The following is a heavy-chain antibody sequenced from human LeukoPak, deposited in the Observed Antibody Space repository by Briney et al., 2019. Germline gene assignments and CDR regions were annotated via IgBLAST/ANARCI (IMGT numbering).Heavy chain of an antibody. Sequence: SETLSLTCTVSGGSISSYYWSWIRQPPGEGLEWIGYIYYSGSTNYNPSLKSRVTISVDTSKNQFSLKLSSVTAADTAVYYCARRNFDWLNDFYYYYLDVWGKGTTVTVSS. CDR3: ARRNFDWLNDFYYYYLDV. V-gene: IGHV4-59*01. CDR1: GGSISSYY. J-gene: IGHJ6*03. D-gene: IGHD3-9*01. CDR2: IYYSGST.